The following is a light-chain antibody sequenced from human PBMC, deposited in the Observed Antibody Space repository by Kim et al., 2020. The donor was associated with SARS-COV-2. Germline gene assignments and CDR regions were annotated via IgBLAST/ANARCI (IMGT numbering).Light chain of an antibody. Sequence: QRVTISCTWGSSNIGAGYDVHWYQQLPGTAPKLLIYGTSNRPSGVPDRFSGSKSGTSASLAITGLQAEDEADYYCQSYDSSLSGYVFGGGTQLTVL. J-gene: IGLJ2*01. V-gene: IGLV1-40*01. CDR2: GTS. CDR3: QSYDSSLSGYV. CDR1: SSNIGAGYD.